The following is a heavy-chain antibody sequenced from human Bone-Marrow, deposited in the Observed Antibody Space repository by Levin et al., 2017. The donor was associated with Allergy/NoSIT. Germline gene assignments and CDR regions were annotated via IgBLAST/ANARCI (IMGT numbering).Heavy chain of an antibody. Sequence: LSLTCAASGFTFSRFAISWVRQAPGRGLEWVASVNNGGNAYYGDSVKGRFTVSRDNFRNTLDLHMSSLRDEDTALYYCAKDHPSSGWPAFDSWGQGTLVTVSS. J-gene: IGHJ4*02. V-gene: IGHV3-23*01. CDR2: VNNGGNA. CDR3: AKDHPSSGWPAFDS. D-gene: IGHD6-19*01. CDR1: GFTFSRFA.